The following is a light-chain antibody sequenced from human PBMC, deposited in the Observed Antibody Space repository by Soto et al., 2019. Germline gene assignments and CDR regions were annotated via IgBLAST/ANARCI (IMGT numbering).Light chain of an antibody. CDR2: DAY. Sequence: TQSPAILSVSPGERVTLSCRASQTVNSNLAWYQQKPGQPPRLLIYDAYNRATGIPPRFSGSGSGTDFTLTISSLEPEDSAVYYCQQRHMWPITFGQGTRLEIK. J-gene: IGKJ5*01. CDR3: QQRHMWPIT. CDR1: QTVNSN. V-gene: IGKV3-11*01.